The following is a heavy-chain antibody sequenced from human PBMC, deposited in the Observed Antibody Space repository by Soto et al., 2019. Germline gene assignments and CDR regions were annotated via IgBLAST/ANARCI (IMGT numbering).Heavy chain of an antibody. Sequence: SETLSLTCTFSGCSVSSGIYYLRWIRQPPGKGLEWIGYIYYSGSTNYNPSLKSRVTISVDTSKNQFSLKLSSVTAADTAVYYCAREGGYNSTFDYWGQGTLVTVSS. J-gene: IGHJ4*02. D-gene: IGHD5-12*01. CDR3: AREGGYNSTFDY. V-gene: IGHV4-61*01. CDR1: GCSVSSGIYY. CDR2: IYYSGST.